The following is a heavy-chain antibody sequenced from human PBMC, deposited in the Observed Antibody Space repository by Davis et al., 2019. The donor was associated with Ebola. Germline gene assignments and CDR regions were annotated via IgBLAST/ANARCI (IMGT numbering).Heavy chain of an antibody. CDR1: GFTFTSYW. D-gene: IGHD3-16*01. J-gene: IGHJ4*02. CDR2: INSDASST. Sequence: GESLKISCAASGFTFTSYWMHWVRQAPGKGLVWVSRINSDASSTSYADSVKGRFTISRDNAKNSLFLQMNSLRVDDTAVYFCASWAGGDCRAYNCPLDYWGQGTLVTVSS. V-gene: IGHV3-74*01. CDR3: ASWAGGDCRAYNCPLDY.